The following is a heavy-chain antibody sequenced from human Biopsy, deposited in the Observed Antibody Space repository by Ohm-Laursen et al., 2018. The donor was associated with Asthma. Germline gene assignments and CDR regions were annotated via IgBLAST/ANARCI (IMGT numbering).Heavy chain of an antibody. D-gene: IGHD3-9*01. V-gene: IGHV1-3*04. Sequence: GASVKASCKASGYNFISFAIHWVRQAPGQRLEWMGWVNTGNGDTKYSQTFQGRVTITRDTSASTAYMELRSLRSEDTATYYCARTYYDFLTGQVKDVFGVWGQGTMVTVSS. CDR1: GYNFISFA. CDR3: ARTYYDFLTGQVKDVFGV. J-gene: IGHJ3*01. CDR2: VNTGNGDT.